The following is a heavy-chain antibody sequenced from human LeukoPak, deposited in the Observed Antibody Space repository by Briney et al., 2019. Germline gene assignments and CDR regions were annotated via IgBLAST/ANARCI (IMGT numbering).Heavy chain of an antibody. V-gene: IGHV1-69*05. Sequence: GASVTVSCTASGSTFSSYAISWVRQAPGQGLEWMGGINPNFGTTNYAQKFQGRVTITTDESTSTAYMELRNLRSDDTAVYYCATITEYYDSRDYFYYRGPGTPGTVSS. CDR2: INPNFGTT. CDR1: GSTFSSYA. D-gene: IGHD3-22*01. CDR3: ATITEYYDSRDYFYY. J-gene: IGHJ4*02.